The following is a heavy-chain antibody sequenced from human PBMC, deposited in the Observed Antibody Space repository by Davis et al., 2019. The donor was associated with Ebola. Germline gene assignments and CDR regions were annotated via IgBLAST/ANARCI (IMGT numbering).Heavy chain of an antibody. CDR2: INPSGGST. V-gene: IGHV1-46*01. CDR3: ARQSGIYYVIDY. CDR1: GYTFTSYY. Sequence: ASVKVSCKASGYTFTSYYMHWVRQAPGQGLEWMGIINPSGGSTSYAQKFQGRVTMTRDTSTSTVYMELSSLRSDDTAVYYCARQSGIYYVIDYWGQGTLVTVSS. D-gene: IGHD1-26*01. J-gene: IGHJ4*02.